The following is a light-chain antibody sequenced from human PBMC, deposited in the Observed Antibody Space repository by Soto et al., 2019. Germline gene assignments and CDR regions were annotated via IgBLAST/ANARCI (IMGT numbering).Light chain of an antibody. CDR2: GAS. Sequence: EIVLTQSPGTLSLSPGETATLSCRASQRVSNSYLAWYQKKPGQAPRLLIYGASSRAAGIPDRFSGSGSGTDFTLTISRLXPEDXXXXXXXRYGGSPPFTFGQGTKVEI. CDR3: XRYGGSPPFT. J-gene: IGKJ2*01. CDR1: QRVSNSY. V-gene: IGKV3-20*01.